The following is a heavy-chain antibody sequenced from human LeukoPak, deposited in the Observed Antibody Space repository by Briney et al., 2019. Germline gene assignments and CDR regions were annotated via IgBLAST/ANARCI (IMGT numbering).Heavy chain of an antibody. CDR1: GDSVSSTNYY. D-gene: IGHD4-17*01. CDR3: AREGAYRTYGDYSPFDF. J-gene: IGHJ5*01. V-gene: IGHV4-39*07. CDR2: THYSGNT. Sequence: PSETLSLTCVVSGDSVSSTNYYWGWIRQPPGKGLEWIGTTHYSGNTYYNPSLKSRVTISLDTSKNQFSLRLNSVTAADTAVSYCAREGAYRTYGDYSPFDFWGQGTLVTVSS.